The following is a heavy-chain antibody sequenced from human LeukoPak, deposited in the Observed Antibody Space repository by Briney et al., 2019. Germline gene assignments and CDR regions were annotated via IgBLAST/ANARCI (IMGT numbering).Heavy chain of an antibody. D-gene: IGHD6-19*01. V-gene: IGHV1-3*01. J-gene: IGHJ4*02. CDR1: GYTFTSYA. CDR2: INAGNGNT. Sequence: GXSVKVSCKASGYTFTSYAMHWVRQAPGQRLEWMGWINAGNGNTKYSQKFQGRVTITRDTSASTAYMELSSLRSEDTAVYYCARQRGAVAALIDYWGQGTLVTVSS. CDR3: ARQRGAVAALIDY.